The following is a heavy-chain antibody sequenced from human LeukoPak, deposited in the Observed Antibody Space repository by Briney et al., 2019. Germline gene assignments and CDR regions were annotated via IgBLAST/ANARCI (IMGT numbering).Heavy chain of an antibody. CDR3: AREYCSGGSCYTGPYFDY. J-gene: IGHJ4*02. V-gene: IGHV3-33*01. CDR1: GFTFSSYG. CDR2: IWYVGSNK. Sequence: GGSLRLSSAASGFTFSSYGMHWVRQAPGKGLEWVADIWYVGSNKSYADSVKGRFTISRDNSKTTLYPKINSLRAEDTAVYYCAREYCSGGSCYTGPYFDYWGQGTLVTVSS. D-gene: IGHD2-15*01.